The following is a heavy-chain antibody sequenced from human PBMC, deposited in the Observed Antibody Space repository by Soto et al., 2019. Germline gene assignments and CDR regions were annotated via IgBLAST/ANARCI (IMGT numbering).Heavy chain of an antibody. V-gene: IGHV3-23*01. CDR3: AKADQLTTVTPIDY. D-gene: IGHD4-4*01. J-gene: IGHJ4*02. CDR1: GFTFSSYA. CDR2: ISGSGGST. Sequence: GGSLRLSCAASGFTFSSYAMSWVRQAPGKGLEWVSAISGSGGSTYYADPVKGRFTISRDNSKNTLYLQMNSLRAEDTAVYDCAKADQLTTVTPIDYWGQGTLVTVSS.